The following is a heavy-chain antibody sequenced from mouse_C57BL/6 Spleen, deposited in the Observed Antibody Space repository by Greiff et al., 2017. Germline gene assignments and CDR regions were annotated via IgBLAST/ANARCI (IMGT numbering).Heavy chain of an antibody. CDR3: ARCGELTGTPYYFDY. D-gene: IGHD4-1*01. J-gene: IGHJ2*01. Sequence: QVQLQQPGAELVKPGASVKLSCKASGYTFTSYWMHWVKQRPGQGLEWIGMIHPNSGSTNYNEKFKSKATLTVDKSSSTAYMQLSSLTSEDSAVYYCARCGELTGTPYYFDYWGQGTTLTVSS. CDR1: GYTFTSYW. V-gene: IGHV1-64*01. CDR2: IHPNSGST.